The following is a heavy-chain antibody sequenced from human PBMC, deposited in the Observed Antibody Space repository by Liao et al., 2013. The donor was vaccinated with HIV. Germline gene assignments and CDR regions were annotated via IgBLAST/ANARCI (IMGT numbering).Heavy chain of an antibody. CDR3: ARDRIQGAFDI. CDR2: IYSSGST. J-gene: IGHJ3*02. V-gene: IGHV4-39*07. CDR1: GGSISSGSYY. Sequence: QVQLQQWGAGLVKPLETLSLTCTVSGGSISSGSYYWGWIRQPPGKGLDWIGSIYSSGSTYYNPSLKSRVTMSVDTSKNQFSLKLSSVTAADTAVYYCARDRIQGAFDIWGQGTLVTVSS.